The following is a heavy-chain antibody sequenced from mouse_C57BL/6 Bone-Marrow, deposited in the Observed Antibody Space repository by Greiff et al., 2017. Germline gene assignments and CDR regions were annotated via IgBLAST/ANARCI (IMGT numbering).Heavy chain of an antibody. V-gene: IGHV1-81*01. D-gene: IGHD1-1*01. Sequence: VKLQESGAELARPGASVKLSCKASGYTFTSYGISWVKQRTGQGLEWIGEIYPRSGNTYYNEKFKGKATLTADTSSSTAYMELRSLTSEDSAVYFCARSAGSSFYFDDWGQGTTLTVSS. CDR2: IYPRSGNT. J-gene: IGHJ2*01. CDR3: ARSAGSSFYFDD. CDR1: GYTFTSYG.